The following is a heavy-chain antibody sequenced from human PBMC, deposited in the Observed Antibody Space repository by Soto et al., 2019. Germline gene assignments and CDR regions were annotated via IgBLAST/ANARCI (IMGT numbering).Heavy chain of an antibody. CDR1: GYTFTSYA. J-gene: IGHJ5*02. CDR3: ARSSGWYVWFDP. D-gene: IGHD6-13*01. Sequence: ASVKVSCKASGYTFTSYAMHWVRQAPGQRLEWMGWINAGNGNTKYSQKFQGRVTITRDTSASTAYMELSSLRSEDTAVYYCARSSGWYVWFDPWGQGTLVTVS. V-gene: IGHV1-3*01. CDR2: INAGNGNT.